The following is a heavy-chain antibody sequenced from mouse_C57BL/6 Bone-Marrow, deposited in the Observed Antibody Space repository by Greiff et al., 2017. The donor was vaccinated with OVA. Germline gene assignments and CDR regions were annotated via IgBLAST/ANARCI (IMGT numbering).Heavy chain of an antibody. V-gene: IGHV1-15*01. CDR3: TRGYSNYYDMDY. CDR2: IGPETGGT. J-gene: IGHJ4*01. D-gene: IGHD2-5*01. Sequence: VQLLQSGADLVRPGASLTLSCTASGFTFTDYEMPWVRQTPVHGLEWIGAIGPETGGTAYNQKFKGQGILTADKSTSTSYMELRSLTSEDSAVYYCTRGYSNYYDMDYWGQGTSVTVSS. CDR1: GFTFTDYE.